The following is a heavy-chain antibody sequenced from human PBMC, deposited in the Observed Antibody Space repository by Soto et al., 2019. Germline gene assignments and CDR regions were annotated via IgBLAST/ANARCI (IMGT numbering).Heavy chain of an antibody. Sequence: GGSLRLSCAASGFTFSSYWMHWVRQAPGKGLVWVSRINGDGSSTSYANSVKGRFTISRDNAKNTLYLQMNSLRAEDTAVYYCARVPLYCSSISCYVDFDYWGLGSLVTVSS. CDR2: INGDGSST. D-gene: IGHD2-2*01. V-gene: IGHV3-74*01. J-gene: IGHJ4*02. CDR1: GFTFSSYW. CDR3: ARVPLYCSSISCYVDFDY.